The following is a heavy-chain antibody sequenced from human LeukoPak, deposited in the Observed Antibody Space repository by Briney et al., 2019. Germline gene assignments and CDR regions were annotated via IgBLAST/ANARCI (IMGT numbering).Heavy chain of an antibody. J-gene: IGHJ4*02. V-gene: IGHV3-23*01. Sequence: GGPLRLSCAGSGFSFSHYTMTGARQAPGKGREGFSGFVGRGLGTYYADSVKGRFTISRDNSKNTLYLQMDRLRAEDTAVYYCAKDPVYSHAGSGFYYFDHWGQGILVTVSS. CDR2: FVGRGLGT. CDR1: GFSFSHYT. CDR3: AKDPVYSHAGSGFYYFDH. D-gene: IGHD5-12*01.